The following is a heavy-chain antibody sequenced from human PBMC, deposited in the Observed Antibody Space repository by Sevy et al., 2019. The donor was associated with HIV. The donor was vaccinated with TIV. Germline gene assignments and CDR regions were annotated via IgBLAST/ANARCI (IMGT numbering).Heavy chain of an antibody. CDR2: IYYSGST. CDR3: ARGGKQLDFDY. Sequence: SETLSLTCTVSGGSISSYYWSWIRQPPGKGLEWIGYIYYSGSTNYNPSLKSRVTISVDTSKNQFSRKLSSVTAADTAVYYCARGGKQLDFDYWGQGTLVTVSS. J-gene: IGHJ4*02. V-gene: IGHV4-59*01. D-gene: IGHD6-6*01. CDR1: GGSISSYY.